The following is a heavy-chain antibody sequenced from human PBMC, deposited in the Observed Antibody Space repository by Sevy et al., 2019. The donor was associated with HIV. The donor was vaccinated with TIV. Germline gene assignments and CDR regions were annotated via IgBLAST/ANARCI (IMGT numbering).Heavy chain of an antibody. V-gene: IGHV4-30-2*01. CDR3: ARVGPRYSSGTYHFDS. J-gene: IGHJ4*02. Sequence: SETLSLTCAVSDGYLSIGGYSWSWIRQPPGKGLEWLGSIDHGGDTDYNPSRKRRITMSLDRSKSHFSLNLKSVTAADTAVYFCARVGPRYSSGTYHFDSWGQGILVTVSS. D-gene: IGHD6-19*01. CDR1: DGYLSIGGYS. CDR2: IDHGGDT.